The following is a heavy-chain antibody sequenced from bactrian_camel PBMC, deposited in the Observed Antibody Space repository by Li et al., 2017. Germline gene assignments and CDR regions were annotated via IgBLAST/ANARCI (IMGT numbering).Heavy chain of an antibody. CDR3: AAPLSGGWCGGRRDRRVTYAGSDFTR. CDR1: GYSRC. V-gene: IGHV3S40*01. D-gene: IGHD1*01. Sequence: VQLVESGGGSVQAGGSLRLSCAASGYSRCMGWFRQAPGKVCEGVAAIDSGGIVTNYADSVKGRFTISKDNAKNTLYLQMNSLKPEDTAMYYCAAPLSGGWCGGRRDRRVTYAGSDFTRWGLGTQVTVS. J-gene: IGHJ4*01. CDR2: IDSGGIVT.